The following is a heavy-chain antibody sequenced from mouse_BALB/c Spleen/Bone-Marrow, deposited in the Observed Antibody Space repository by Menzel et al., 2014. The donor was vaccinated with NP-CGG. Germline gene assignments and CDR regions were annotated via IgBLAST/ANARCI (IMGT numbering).Heavy chain of an antibody. CDR2: LSPGDGDT. Sequence: QVQLQQSGAELVRPGSSVKISCKASGYAFSSFWMNWVKQRPGQGLEWIGQLSPGDGDTNYIGKFKGKATLTADKSSSTAYMQLSSLTSEDSEVYFCARYYRNDYFALDYWGQGTSVTGSS. CDR3: ARYYRNDYFALDY. V-gene: IGHV1-80*01. J-gene: IGHJ4*01. D-gene: IGHD2-14*01. CDR1: GYAFSSFW.